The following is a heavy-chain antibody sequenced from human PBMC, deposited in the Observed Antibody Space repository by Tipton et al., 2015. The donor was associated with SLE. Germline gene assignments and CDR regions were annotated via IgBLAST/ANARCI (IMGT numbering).Heavy chain of an antibody. J-gene: IGHJ4*02. CDR3: ARAKAAGRGGEFDY. V-gene: IGHV5-10-1*01. D-gene: IGHD6-13*01. Sequence: SPSFQGHVTISADRSISTAYLQWSSLKASDTAMYYCARAKAAGRGGEFDYWGQGTLVTVSS.